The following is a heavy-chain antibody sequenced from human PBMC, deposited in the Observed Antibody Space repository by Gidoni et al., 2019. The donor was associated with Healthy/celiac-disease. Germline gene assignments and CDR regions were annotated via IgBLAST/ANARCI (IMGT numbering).Heavy chain of an antibody. V-gene: IGHV3-30-3*01. J-gene: IGHJ4*02. CDR1: GFTFSSYA. Sequence: QVQLVASGGGVVQPGRSLRLSCAASGFTFSSYAMHWVPQAPGKGLEWVAVISYDGSNKYYADSVKGRFTISRDNSKNTLYLQMNSLRAEDTAVYYCARAHGDAWGQGTLVTVSS. CDR3: ARAHGDA. D-gene: IGHD4-17*01. CDR2: ISYDGSNK.